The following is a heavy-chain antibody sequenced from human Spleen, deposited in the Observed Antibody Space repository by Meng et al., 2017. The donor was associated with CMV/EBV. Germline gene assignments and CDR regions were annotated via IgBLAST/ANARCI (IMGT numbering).Heavy chain of an antibody. CDR2: ISTSGTTI. CDR3: ARRDGDY. V-gene: IGHV3-48*03. D-gene: IGHD5-24*01. CDR1: GFTFSSYE. Sequence: GESLKISCAASGFTFSSYEMNWVRQAPGKGLEWISYISTSGTTIYYADSVKGRFTISRDNAKNSLYLQMDSLRAEDTAVYYCARRDGDYWGQGTLVTVSS. J-gene: IGHJ4*02.